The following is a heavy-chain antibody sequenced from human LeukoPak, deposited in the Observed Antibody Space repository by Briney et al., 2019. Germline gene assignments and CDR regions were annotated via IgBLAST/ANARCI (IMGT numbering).Heavy chain of an antibody. CDR2: ITGSGGTT. D-gene: IGHD2-15*01. V-gene: IGHV3-23*01. CDR3: AKYCSCVGCYSGPDY. J-gene: IGHJ4*02. Sequence: PGGSLRLSCAASGFTFSNYFMSCLRQPPGKGLEWVSTITGSGGTTYYADSMKGRFTISRDNSKNTLYLHMNSLRAEDTAIYYCAKYCSCVGCYSGPDYWGQGALVTVSS. CDR1: GFTFSNYF.